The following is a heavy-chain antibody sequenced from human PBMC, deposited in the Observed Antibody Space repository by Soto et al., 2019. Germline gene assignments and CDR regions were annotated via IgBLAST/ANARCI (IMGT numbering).Heavy chain of an antibody. Sequence: QVQLQESGPGLVKPSETLSLTCTVSGGAISSYYWSWIRQPPGKGLEWIGYIYYSGSTNYNPSLKSRVTISVDTSKNQFSLKLSSVTAADTAVYYCAGHSGSYSDWGQGTLVTVSS. J-gene: IGHJ4*02. D-gene: IGHD1-26*01. CDR3: AGHSGSYSD. V-gene: IGHV4-59*08. CDR1: GGAISSYY. CDR2: IYYSGST.